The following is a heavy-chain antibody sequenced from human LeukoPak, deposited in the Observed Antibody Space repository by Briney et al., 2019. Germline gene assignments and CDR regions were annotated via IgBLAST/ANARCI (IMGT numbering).Heavy chain of an antibody. J-gene: IGHJ4*02. CDR1: GFTFTNYA. Sequence: GGSLRLSCAASGFTFTNYAMSWVRQGPGKGLEWVSGMSGSGGSTYYADSVKGRFTISRDNSKKTLYLQMNSLRAEDTAVYYCAKDPVLRYFDWQHIGLGLDYWGQGTLVTVSS. CDR3: AKDPVLRYFDWQHIGLGLDY. D-gene: IGHD3-9*01. V-gene: IGHV3-23*01. CDR2: MSGSGGST.